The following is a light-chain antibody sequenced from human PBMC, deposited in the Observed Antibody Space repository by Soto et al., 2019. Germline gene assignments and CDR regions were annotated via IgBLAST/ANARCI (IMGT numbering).Light chain of an antibody. V-gene: IGKV3-20*01. CDR2: VAS. CDR1: QSVRSNH. Sequence: EIVLTQSPGTLSLSPGERATLSCRASQSVRSNHLAWYEQKPDQAPRLLIYVASNRATAFPDRFSGSGSGTEFTLTISRLEPEDFAVYYCQQYGISPYTFGQGTKLEIK. J-gene: IGKJ2*01. CDR3: QQYGISPYT.